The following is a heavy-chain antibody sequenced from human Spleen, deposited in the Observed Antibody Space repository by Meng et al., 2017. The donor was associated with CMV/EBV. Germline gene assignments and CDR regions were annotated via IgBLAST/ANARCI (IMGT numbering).Heavy chain of an antibody. D-gene: IGHD2/OR15-2a*01. CDR1: GFIFSTYG. V-gene: IGHV3-48*04. CDR2: ISSTSTTI. Sequence: GESLKISCAASGFIFSTYGMHWVRQAPGKGLEWVSYISSTSTTIYYADSVKGRFTISRDNAKSSLFLQMNSLRAEDTAVYYCAREDAVLPDYWGQGTLVTVSS. J-gene: IGHJ4*02. CDR3: AREDAVLPDY.